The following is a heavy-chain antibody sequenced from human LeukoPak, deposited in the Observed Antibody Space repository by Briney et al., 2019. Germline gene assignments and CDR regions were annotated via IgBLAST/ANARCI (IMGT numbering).Heavy chain of an antibody. CDR2: INHSGST. CDR3: ARLRSADYPNWFDP. D-gene: IGHD3-10*01. CDR1: EFSVGSNY. Sequence: GSLRLSCAASEFSVGSNYMTWVRQAPGKGLEWIGEINHSGSTNYSPSLKSRATLLVDTSKNQFSLRLNSVTAADTAIYYCARLRSADYPNWFDPWGQGTLVTVST. V-gene: IGHV4-34*01. J-gene: IGHJ5*02.